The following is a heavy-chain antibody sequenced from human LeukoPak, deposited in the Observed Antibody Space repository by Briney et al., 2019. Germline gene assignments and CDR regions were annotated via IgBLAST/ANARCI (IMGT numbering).Heavy chain of an antibody. V-gene: IGHV1-2*02. J-gene: IGHJ5*02. Sequence: GASVKVSCKASGYTFTGYYMHWVRQAPGQGLEWMGWINPNSGGTNYAQKFQGRVTMTRDTSISTAYMELSRLRSDDTAVYYCARDNIVLMVYAGFDPWGQGTLVTVSS. CDR1: GYTFTGYY. D-gene: IGHD2-8*01. CDR2: INPNSGGT. CDR3: ARDNIVLMVYAGFDP.